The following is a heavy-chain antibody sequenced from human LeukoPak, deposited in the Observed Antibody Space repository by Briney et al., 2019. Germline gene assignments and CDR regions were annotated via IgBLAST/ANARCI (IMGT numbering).Heavy chain of an antibody. V-gene: IGHV3-13*01. J-gene: IGHJ1*01. D-gene: IGHD3-22*01. Sequence: PGGSLRLSCAASGFTFSRYDMHWVRQVTGKGLEWVPGFGTAADTFYPGSVKGRFTISRDNAKNSLYLQMNSLRAEGTAVYYCATYSSPNRREFQFWGQGTLLTVSS. CDR1: GFTFSRYD. CDR2: FGTAADT. CDR3: ATYSSPNRREFQF.